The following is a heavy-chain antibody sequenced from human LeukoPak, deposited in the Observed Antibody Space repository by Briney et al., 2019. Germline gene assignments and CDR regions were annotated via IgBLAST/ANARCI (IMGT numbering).Heavy chain of an antibody. CDR3: VKAPTVAGSYGWFDP. V-gene: IGHV4-30-4*08. CDR1: GGSITSGNNY. CDR2: IYSGGRT. D-gene: IGHD6-19*01. J-gene: IGHJ5*02. Sequence: PSETLSLTCTVSGGSITSGNNYWNWIRQSPGKGLEWIGFIYSGGRTNYNPFLRSRVVISADTSKNQISLRVDSVTAADTAVYYCVKAPTVAGSYGWFDPWGQGTLVTVSS.